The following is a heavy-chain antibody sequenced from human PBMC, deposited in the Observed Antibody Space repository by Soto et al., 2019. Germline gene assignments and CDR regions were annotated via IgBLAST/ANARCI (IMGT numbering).Heavy chain of an antibody. J-gene: IGHJ4*02. V-gene: IGHV3-7*01. CDR3: ASDGVDAGLYFDS. Sequence: EVQLVESGGGLVQPGGSLRLSCAASGFTFSSHWMCWVRQAPGTGLEWVATINQGGNEKYYVDSVKGRFTISRDNAKNALYLEVNSLRAEDTAVYYCASDGVDAGLYFDSWGQGTLVTVSS. CDR1: GFTFSSHW. CDR2: INQGGNEK. D-gene: IGHD2-2*01.